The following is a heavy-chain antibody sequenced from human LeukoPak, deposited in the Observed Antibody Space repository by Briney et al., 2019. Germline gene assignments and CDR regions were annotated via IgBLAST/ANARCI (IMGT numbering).Heavy chain of an antibody. CDR2: ISWNSGSI. CDR1: GFTFDDYA. Sequence: GRSLRLSCAAPGFTFDDYAMHWVRQAPGKGLEWVSGISWNSGSIGYADSVKGRFTISRDNAKNSLYLQMNSLRAEDTALYYCAKDSQWLARDSAAYAFDIWGQGTMVTVSS. J-gene: IGHJ3*02. CDR3: AKDSQWLARDSAAYAFDI. D-gene: IGHD6-19*01. V-gene: IGHV3-9*01.